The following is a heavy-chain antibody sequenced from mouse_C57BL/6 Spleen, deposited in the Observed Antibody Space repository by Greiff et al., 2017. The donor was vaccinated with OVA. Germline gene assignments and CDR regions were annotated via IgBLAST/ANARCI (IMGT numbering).Heavy chain of an antibody. CDR3: AREEGGSSDY. CDR1: GFTFSSYA. D-gene: IGHD1-1*01. Sequence: EVQGVESGGGLVKPGGSLKLSCAASGFTFSSYAMSWVRQTPEKRLEWVATISDGGSYTYYPDNVKGRFTISRDNAKNNLYLQMSHLKSEDTAMYYCAREEGGSSDYWGQGTTLTVSS. V-gene: IGHV5-4*01. CDR2: ISDGGSYT. J-gene: IGHJ2*01.